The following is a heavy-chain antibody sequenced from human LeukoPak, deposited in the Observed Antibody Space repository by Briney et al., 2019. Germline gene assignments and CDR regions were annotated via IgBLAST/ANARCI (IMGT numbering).Heavy chain of an antibody. CDR1: GFTSGDYA. CDR2: IRSKAYGGTT. D-gene: IGHD5-18*01. V-gene: IGHV3-49*03. J-gene: IGHJ6*02. CDR3: TRASYSYGFYGMDV. Sequence: PGGSLRLSCTASGFTSGDYAMSWFRQAPGKGLEWVGFIRSKAYGGTTEYAASVKGRFTISRDDSKSIAYLQMNSLKTEDTAVYYCTRASYSYGFYGMDVWGQGTTVTVSS.